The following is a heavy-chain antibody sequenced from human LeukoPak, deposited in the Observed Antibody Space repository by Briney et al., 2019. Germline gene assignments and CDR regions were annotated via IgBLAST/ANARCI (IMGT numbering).Heavy chain of an antibody. D-gene: IGHD4-17*01. CDR1: RGSFSGYS. CDR2: INHSGST. CDR3: ASLEGDYGNNYYYYGMDV. Sequence: PSETLSLTCAVYRGSFSGYSWSWIRQPPGKGLEWIGEINHSGSTNYNSSLKSRVTISVDTSKNQFSLKLSSVTAADTAVYYCASLEGDYGNNYYYYGMDVWGQGTTVTVSS. V-gene: IGHV4-34*01. J-gene: IGHJ6*02.